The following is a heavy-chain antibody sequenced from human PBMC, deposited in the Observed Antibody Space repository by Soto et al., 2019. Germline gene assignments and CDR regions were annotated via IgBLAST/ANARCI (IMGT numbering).Heavy chain of an antibody. Sequence: SVKVSCKASGGTFSSYAISWVRQAPGQGLEWMGGIIPIFGTANYAQKFQGRVTITADESTSTAYMQLSSLRSEDTAVYYCARDRWYSSSSAYYYYGMDVWGQGTTVTVSS. J-gene: IGHJ6*02. CDR2: IIPIFGTA. V-gene: IGHV1-69*13. CDR1: GGTFSSYA. D-gene: IGHD6-13*01. CDR3: ARDRWYSSSSAYYYYGMDV.